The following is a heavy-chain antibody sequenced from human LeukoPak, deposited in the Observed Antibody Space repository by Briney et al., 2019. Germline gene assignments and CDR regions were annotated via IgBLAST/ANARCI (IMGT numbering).Heavy chain of an antibody. CDR1: GGSINSYY. J-gene: IGHJ5*02. V-gene: IGHV4-59*08. D-gene: IGHD2-2*01. Sequence: TPSETLSLTCTVSGGSINSYYWNWIRQTPGKGLEWIGYISHSGSTSYNPSLKSRVTISIDTSKSQFSLKLRSVTAADTAVYYCARLPAHYCSSTGCDDSWFDPWGQGTLVTVSS. CDR3: ARLPAHYCSSTGCDDSWFDP. CDR2: ISHSGST.